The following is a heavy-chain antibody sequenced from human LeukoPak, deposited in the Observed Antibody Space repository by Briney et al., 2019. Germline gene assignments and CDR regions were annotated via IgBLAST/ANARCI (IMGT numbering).Heavy chain of an antibody. CDR3: AKAGCSGGSCYGIYNWFDP. Sequence: SVKVSCKASGGTFSSYAISWVRQAPGQGLEWMGGIIPIFGTANYAQKFQGRVTITADESTSTAYMELSSLRSEDTAVYYCAKAGCSGGSCYGIYNWFDPWGQGTLVTVSS. J-gene: IGHJ5*02. CDR1: GGTFSSYA. V-gene: IGHV1-69*13. CDR2: IIPIFGTA. D-gene: IGHD2-15*01.